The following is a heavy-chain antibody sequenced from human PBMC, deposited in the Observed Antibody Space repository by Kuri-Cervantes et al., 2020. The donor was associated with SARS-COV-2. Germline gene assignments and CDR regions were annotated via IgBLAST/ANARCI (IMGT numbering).Heavy chain of an antibody. D-gene: IGHD6-6*01. CDR3: ARDRGKIAARIYYYGMDV. CDR2: ISSSSSYI. V-gene: IGHV3-21*01. Sequence: GGSLRLSCAASGFTFSSYSMNWVRQAPGKGLEWVSSISSSSSYIYYADSVKGRFTISRDNAKNSLYLQMNSLRAEDTAVYYCARDRGKIAARIYYYGMDVWGQGTTVTVSS. CDR1: GFTFSSYS. J-gene: IGHJ6*02.